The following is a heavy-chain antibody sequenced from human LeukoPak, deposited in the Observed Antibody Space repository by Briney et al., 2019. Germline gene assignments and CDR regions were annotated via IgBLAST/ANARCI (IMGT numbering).Heavy chain of an antibody. CDR1: GLPAVGNT. V-gene: IGHV3-66*01. CDR3: SSGPPGRN. Sequence: GGPRRPSFAPSGLPAVGNTMGGAARAPGKGLEWASLIYSSGSTHYADSVKGRFTISRDNSKNTVYLQMNSLRAEDTAVYYCSSGPPGRNWGQGTLVTVSS. J-gene: IGHJ4*02. D-gene: IGHD3-22*01. CDR2: IYSSGST.